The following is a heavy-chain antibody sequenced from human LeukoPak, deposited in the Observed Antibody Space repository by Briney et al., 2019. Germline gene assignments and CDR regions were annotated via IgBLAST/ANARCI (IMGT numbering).Heavy chain of an antibody. CDR1: GFTFSSYG. V-gene: IGHV3-30*18. CDR3: AKERCSGGSCYYY. D-gene: IGHD2-15*01. J-gene: IGHJ4*02. CDR2: ISYDGSNK. Sequence: PGRSLRLSCAASGFTFSSYGMHWVRQAPGKGLEWVAVISYDGSNKYYADSVKGRFTTSRDNSKNTLYLQMNSLRAEDTAVYYCAKERCSGGSCYYYWGQGTLVTVSS.